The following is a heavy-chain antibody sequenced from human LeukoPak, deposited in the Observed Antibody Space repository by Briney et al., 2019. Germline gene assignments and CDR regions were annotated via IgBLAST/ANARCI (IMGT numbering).Heavy chain of an antibody. J-gene: IGHJ5*02. Sequence: KPSETLSLTCTVSGGSLSAYYWSWIRQPAGKGLEWIGRIYTSGSTSYNPSLRSRVTMSVDTSKNQFSLELSSVTAADTAVYFCARDTTEWELLKPYNWFDPWGQGTLVTVSS. CDR1: GGSLSAYY. CDR2: IYTSGST. V-gene: IGHV4-4*07. D-gene: IGHD1-26*01. CDR3: ARDTTEWELLKPYNWFDP.